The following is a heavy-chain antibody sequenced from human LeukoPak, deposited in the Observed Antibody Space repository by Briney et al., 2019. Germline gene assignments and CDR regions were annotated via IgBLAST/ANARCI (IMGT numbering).Heavy chain of an antibody. V-gene: IGHV1-18*01. Sequence: ASVKVSCKASGYTFTSYGISWVRQAPGQGLEWMGWISAYNGNTNYAQKLQGRVTMTTDTSTSTAYMELRSLRSDDTAVYYCARDSGEVGYDFWSGYYGPLFDYWGQGTLVTVSS. CDR3: ARDSGEVGYDFWSGYYGPLFDY. CDR1: GYTFTSYG. J-gene: IGHJ4*02. D-gene: IGHD3-3*01. CDR2: ISAYNGNT.